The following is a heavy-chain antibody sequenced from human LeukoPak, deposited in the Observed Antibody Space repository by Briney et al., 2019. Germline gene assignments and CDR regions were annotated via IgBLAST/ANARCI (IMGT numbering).Heavy chain of an antibody. Sequence: ASVKVSCKASGYTFTSYYMHWVRQAPGQGLEWMGIINPSSGSTSYAQKFQGRVTMTRDTSTSTVDMELSSLRFEDTAVYYCARGIPVEYYYDSSGYYLSPLFDYWGQGTLVTVSS. D-gene: IGHD3-22*01. CDR3: ARGIPVEYYYDSSGYYLSPLFDY. V-gene: IGHV1-46*01. J-gene: IGHJ4*02. CDR2: INPSSGST. CDR1: GYTFTSYY.